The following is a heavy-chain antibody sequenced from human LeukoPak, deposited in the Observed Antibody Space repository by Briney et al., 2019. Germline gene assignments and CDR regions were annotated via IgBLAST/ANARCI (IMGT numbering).Heavy chain of an antibody. CDR1: GSNLTDSA. D-gene: IGHD4-23*01. CDR2: INWVTERV. Sequence: GGSLRLSCVFSGSNLTDSAMSWVRQAPGKGLEWVSGINWVTERVEYEDSVKGRFSVSRDNAKNSLFLQMNSLRPEDTALYYCVKDTSPGGLDSWGRGTMVIVSS. CDR3: VKDTSPGGLDS. J-gene: IGHJ5*01. V-gene: IGHV3-9*01.